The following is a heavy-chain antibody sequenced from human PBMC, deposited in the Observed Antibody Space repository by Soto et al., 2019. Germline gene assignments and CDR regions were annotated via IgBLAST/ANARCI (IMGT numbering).Heavy chain of an antibody. J-gene: IGHJ6*03. Sequence: SETLPATCAGYSGPPGDDYWIWIRHPPGKELEWIGQINPSQSTNDNPSLKSRVTISVDTSKNQFSLKLSSVTAADTAVYYCASTIFGVVTQYYYYYMDVWGKGTTVTVSS. V-gene: IGHV4-34*01. CDR3: ASTIFGVVTQYYYYYMDV. D-gene: IGHD3-3*01. CDR1: SGPPGDDY. CDR2: INPSQST.